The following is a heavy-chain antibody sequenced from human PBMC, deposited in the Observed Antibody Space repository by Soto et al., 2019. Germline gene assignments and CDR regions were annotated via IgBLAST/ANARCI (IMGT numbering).Heavy chain of an antibody. CDR2: IYYSGST. Sequence: QVQLQESGPGLVKPSETLSLTCTVSGGSISSYYWSWIRQPPGKGLEWIGYIYYSGSTNYNPSLRSRVTISVDTSKNQFSLKLSSVTAADTAVYYCARGGGRRFSGMEPYYFDYWGQGTLVTVSS. CDR3: ARGGGRRFSGMEPYYFDY. CDR1: GGSISSYY. V-gene: IGHV4-59*01. J-gene: IGHJ4*02. D-gene: IGHD3-16*01.